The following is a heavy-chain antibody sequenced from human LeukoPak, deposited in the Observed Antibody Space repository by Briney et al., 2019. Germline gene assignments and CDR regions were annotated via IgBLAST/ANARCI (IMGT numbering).Heavy chain of an antibody. D-gene: IGHD3-3*01. V-gene: IGHV3-7*04. J-gene: IGHJ4*02. CDR3: AGGFGFLIES. CDR1: GFTFSTYY. Sequence: GGSLRLSCAASGFTFSTYYMAWVRQAPGKGLEWVASIKQDGSEKYYGGSVKGRFTISRDNAKNSLYLQLNSLGVEDTAVYFCAGGFGFLIESWGQGALVTVSS. CDR2: IKQDGSEK.